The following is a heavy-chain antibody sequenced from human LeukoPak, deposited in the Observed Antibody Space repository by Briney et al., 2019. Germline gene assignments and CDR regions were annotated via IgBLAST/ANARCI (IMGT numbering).Heavy chain of an antibody. Sequence: PSETLSLTCTVSGGSISSFYWSWIRQPPGKGLEWIAYIYYSGSTKYNPSLKSRVTVSVDTSRNQFSLRLSSVTAADTAVYYCATIFSNYFDFWGRGTLVTVSS. CDR3: ATIFSNYFDF. V-gene: IGHV4-59*01. D-gene: IGHD3-3*01. CDR2: IYYSGST. J-gene: IGHJ4*02. CDR1: GGSISSFY.